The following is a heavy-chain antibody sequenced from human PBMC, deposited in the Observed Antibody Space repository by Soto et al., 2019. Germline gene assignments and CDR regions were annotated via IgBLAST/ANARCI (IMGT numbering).Heavy chain of an antibody. CDR1: GGTLTTFT. D-gene: IGHD3-22*01. Sequence: QVHLVQSGAVIKKPGSSVKVSCQASGGTLTTFTVSWVRQAPGQALEWMGGIIPLFGSTNYAQRFQGRLTITADKSTATAYLDLRSLRSDDTAVYYCAFNYDSTVIRAFDMWGQGTMVTVSS. CDR3: AFNYDSTVIRAFDM. J-gene: IGHJ3*02. V-gene: IGHV1-69*06. CDR2: IIPLFGST.